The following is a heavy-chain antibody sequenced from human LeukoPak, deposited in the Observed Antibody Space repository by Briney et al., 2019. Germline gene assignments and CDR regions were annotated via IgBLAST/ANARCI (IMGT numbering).Heavy chain of an antibody. CDR1: GFTFSAYA. CDR3: AWLVVAAAPSCFDY. Sequence: PGGSLRLSCTASGFTFSAYAMMWVRQAPGKGPEWVSAIRGGGGSAFYADSVKGRFTISRDNSKYTLFLQMNGLRAEDTAVYYCAWLVVAAAPSCFDYWGQGTMVTVCS. V-gene: IGHV3-23*01. D-gene: IGHD2-15*01. J-gene: IGHJ4*02. CDR2: IRGGGGSA.